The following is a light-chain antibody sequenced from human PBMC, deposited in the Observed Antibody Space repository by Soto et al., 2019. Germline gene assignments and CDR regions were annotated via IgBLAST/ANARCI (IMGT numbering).Light chain of an antibody. Sequence: QSVLTQPASVSGSPGQSITISCTGTSSDVGGYNYVSWYQQHPGKAPKLMIYEVSNRPSGVSNRFSSSKSGNTASLTISGLQAEDEADYYCSSYTSSSTPLYVFGTGTKVTVL. J-gene: IGLJ1*01. CDR3: SSYTSSSTPLYV. CDR1: SSDVGGYNY. V-gene: IGLV2-14*01. CDR2: EVS.